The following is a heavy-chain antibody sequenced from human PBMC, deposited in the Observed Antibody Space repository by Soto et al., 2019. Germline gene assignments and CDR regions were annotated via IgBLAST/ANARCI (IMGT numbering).Heavy chain of an antibody. V-gene: IGHV1-3*01. CDR3: ARAPTVTTYDAFDI. D-gene: IGHD4-17*01. J-gene: IGHJ3*02. CDR2: INAGNGNT. CDR1: GYTFTSYA. Sequence: GASVKVSCKSSGYTFTSYAMHCVRQAPGQRLEWMGWINAGNGNTKYSQKFQGRVTITRDTSASTAYMELSSLRSEDTAVYYCARAPTVTTYDAFDIWGQGTMVTVSS.